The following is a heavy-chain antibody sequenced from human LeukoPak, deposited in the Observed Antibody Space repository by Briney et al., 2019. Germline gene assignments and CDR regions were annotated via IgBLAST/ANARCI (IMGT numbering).Heavy chain of an antibody. J-gene: IGHJ4*02. CDR2: IKQDGSEK. CDR1: GFTFSSYW. CDR3: ARDWFGELLYPTFDY. Sequence: TGGSLRLSCAASGFTFSSYWMSWVRQAPGKGLEWVANIKQDGSEKYYVDSVKGRFTISRDNAKNSLYPQMNSLRAEDTAVYYCARDWFGELLYPTFDYWGQGTLVTVSS. D-gene: IGHD3-10*01. V-gene: IGHV3-7*01.